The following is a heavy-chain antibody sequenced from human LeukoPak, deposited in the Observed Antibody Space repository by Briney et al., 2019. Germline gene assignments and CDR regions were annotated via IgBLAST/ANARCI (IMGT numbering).Heavy chain of an antibody. V-gene: IGHV3-48*03. J-gene: IGHJ6*03. CDR1: GFTFSSYE. CDR2: ISSSGSTI. CDR3: ARVRRGYSGYDHYYYMDV. Sequence: GGSLRLSCAASGFTFSSYEMNWVRQAPGKGLEWVSYISSSGSTIYYADSVKGRFTISRDNAKNSLYLQMNSLRAADTAVYYCARVRRGYSGYDHYYYMDVWGKGTTVTVSS. D-gene: IGHD5-12*01.